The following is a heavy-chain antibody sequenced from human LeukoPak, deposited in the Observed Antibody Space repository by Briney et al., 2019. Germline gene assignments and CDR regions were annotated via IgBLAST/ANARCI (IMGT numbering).Heavy chain of an antibody. CDR1: GGSISSYY. Sequence: SETLSLTCTVSGGSISSYYWSWIRQPPGKGLEWIGYIYYSGSTNYNPSLKSRVTISVDTSKNQFSLKLSSVTAADTAVYYCARNVLRFLEWNDYYYYMDVWGKGTTVTVSS. D-gene: IGHD3-3*01. J-gene: IGHJ6*03. CDR3: ARNVLRFLEWNDYYYYMDV. CDR2: IYYSGST. V-gene: IGHV4-59*01.